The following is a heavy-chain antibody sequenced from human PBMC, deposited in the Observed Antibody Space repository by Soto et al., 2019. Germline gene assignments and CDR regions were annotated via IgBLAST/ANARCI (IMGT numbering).Heavy chain of an antibody. D-gene: IGHD3-22*01. Sequence: QVQLVQSGAEVKKPGSSVKVSCKASGGTFSSYAISWVRQAPGQGLEWMGGIIPIFGTANYAQKFQGRVTITADESTRTAYMELSSLRSEDTAVYYCARVGDYYDSSGYYFDYWGQGTLVTVSS. V-gene: IGHV1-69*01. J-gene: IGHJ4*02. CDR3: ARVGDYYDSSGYYFDY. CDR2: IIPIFGTA. CDR1: GGTFSSYA.